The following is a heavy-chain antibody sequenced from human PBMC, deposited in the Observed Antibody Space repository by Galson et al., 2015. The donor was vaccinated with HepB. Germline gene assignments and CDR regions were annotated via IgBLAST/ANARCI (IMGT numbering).Heavy chain of an antibody. Sequence: SVKVSCKASGYTFTSYYMHWVRQAPGQGLEWMGIINPSGGSTSYAQKFQGRVTMTRDTSTSTVYMELSSLRSEDTAVYYCARESLPLTGDRDFDYWGQGTLVTVSS. D-gene: IGHD7-27*01. CDR1: GYTFTSYY. CDR2: INPSGGST. V-gene: IGHV1-46*03. J-gene: IGHJ4*02. CDR3: ARESLPLTGDRDFDY.